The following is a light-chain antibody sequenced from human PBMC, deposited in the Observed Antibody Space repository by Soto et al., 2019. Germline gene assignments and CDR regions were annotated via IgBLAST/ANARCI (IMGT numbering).Light chain of an antibody. CDR2: DAS. Sequence: EIVLTQSPATLSLSPGERATLSCRASQSVSSYLAWYQQKPGQAPRLLIYDASNRATGIQARFSGSGSGTDFTLTISSLEPEDFAVYSWQQRSNWPRNFGQGNKLEIK. V-gene: IGKV3-11*01. CDR1: QSVSSY. J-gene: IGKJ2*01. CDR3: QQRSNWPRN.